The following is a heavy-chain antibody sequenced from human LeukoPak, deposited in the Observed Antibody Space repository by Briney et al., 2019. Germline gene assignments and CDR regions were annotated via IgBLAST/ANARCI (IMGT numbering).Heavy chain of an antibody. CDR2: ISGSGDST. J-gene: IGHJ4*02. D-gene: IGHD3-10*01. CDR1: GFTFSSYA. Sequence: PGGSLRLSCAASGFTFSSYAMSWVRQAPGKGLEWVSAISGSGDSTYYADSVKGRFTISRDNSKNTLYLQMNSLRAEDTAVYYCARRMGSYYTPFDYWGQGTLVTVSS. V-gene: IGHV3-23*01. CDR3: ARRMGSYYTPFDY.